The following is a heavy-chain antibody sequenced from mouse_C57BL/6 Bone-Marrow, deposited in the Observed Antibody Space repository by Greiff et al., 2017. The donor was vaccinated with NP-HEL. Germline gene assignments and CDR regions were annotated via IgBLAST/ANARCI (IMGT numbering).Heavy chain of an antibody. D-gene: IGHD1-1*01. J-gene: IGHJ3*01. CDR1: GFTFSSYA. Sequence: EVQVVESGEGLVKPGGSLKLSCAASGFTFSSYAMSWVRQTPEKRLEWVAYISSGGGYIYYADTVKGRFTISRDTARNTLYLKMSRLKSESTAMYYCTRYPLYYYGSSPFAYWGQGTVVTVSA. CDR2: ISSGGGYI. V-gene: IGHV5-9-1*02. CDR3: TRYPLYYYGSSPFAY.